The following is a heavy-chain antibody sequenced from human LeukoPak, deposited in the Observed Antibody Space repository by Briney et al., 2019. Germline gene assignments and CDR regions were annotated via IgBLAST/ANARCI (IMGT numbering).Heavy chain of an antibody. Sequence: PGGSLRLSCAASGFTFSSYSMNWVRQAPGKGLEWVSSISSGSSYIYYADSVKGRFTISRDNAKNSLYLQMNSLRAEDTAVYYCAKSPVTIFGVVTPYYFDYWGQGTLVTVSS. J-gene: IGHJ4*02. D-gene: IGHD3-3*01. V-gene: IGHV3-21*01. CDR3: AKSPVTIFGVVTPYYFDY. CDR2: ISSGSSYI. CDR1: GFTFSSYS.